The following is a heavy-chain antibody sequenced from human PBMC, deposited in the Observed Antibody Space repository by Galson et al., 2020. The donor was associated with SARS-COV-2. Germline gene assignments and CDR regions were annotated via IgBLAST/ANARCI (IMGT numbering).Heavy chain of an antibody. V-gene: IGHV4-59*13. D-gene: IGHD3-10*02. CDR1: GGSISSYY. Sequence: SETLSLTCTVSGGSISSYYWSWIRQPPGKGLEWIGYIYYSGSTNYNPSLKSRVTISVDTSKNQFSLKLSSVTAADTAVYYCAREGGDYVRGYYYYGMDVWGQGTTVTVSS. CDR3: AREGGDYVRGYYYYGMDV. CDR2: IYYSGST. J-gene: IGHJ6*02.